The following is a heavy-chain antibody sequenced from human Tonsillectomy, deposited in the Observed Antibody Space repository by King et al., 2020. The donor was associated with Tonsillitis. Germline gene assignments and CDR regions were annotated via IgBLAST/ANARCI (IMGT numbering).Heavy chain of an antibody. CDR1: GGTFRSYA. V-gene: IGHV1-69*01. CDR2: IIPIFGTA. D-gene: IGHD3-22*01. CDR3: SGAANRYYDLQVGFQH. Sequence: QLVQSGAEVKKPGSSVKVSCKASGGTFRSYAISWVRQAPGQGLEWMGGIIPIFGTANYAQKFQGRVTITADESTRTAYMELSSLRSEDTAVYYCSGAANRYYDLQVGFQHWGQGTLVTVSS. J-gene: IGHJ1*01.